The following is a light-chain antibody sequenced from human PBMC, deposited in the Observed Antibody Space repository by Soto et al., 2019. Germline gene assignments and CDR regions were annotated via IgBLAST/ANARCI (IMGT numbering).Light chain of an antibody. CDR3: CSYAGTYTHYV. V-gene: IGLV2-11*01. CDR1: SSDVGGYNF. J-gene: IGLJ1*01. Sequence: QSALTQPRSVSGSPGQSVTISCTGTSSDVGGYNFVSWYQQHPGKAPKLMIYDVNKRPSGVPGRFSGSKSGNTASLTISGLRAEDEADYYCCSYAGTYTHYVFGTGTKLTVL. CDR2: DVN.